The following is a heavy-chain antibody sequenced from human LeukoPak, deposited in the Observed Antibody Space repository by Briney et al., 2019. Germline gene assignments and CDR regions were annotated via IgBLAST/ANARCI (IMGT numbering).Heavy chain of an antibody. CDR1: GGSISSYY. CDR3: ARDLDPYSPPTY. CDR2: IYYSGST. V-gene: IGHV4-59*01. D-gene: IGHD3/OR15-3a*01. Sequence: SETLSLICTVSGGSISSYYWSWIRQPPGKGLEWIGYIYYSGSTNYNPSLKSRVTISVDTSKNQFSLKLSAVSAADTAVYYCARDLDPYSPPTYWGQGTLVTVSS. J-gene: IGHJ4*02.